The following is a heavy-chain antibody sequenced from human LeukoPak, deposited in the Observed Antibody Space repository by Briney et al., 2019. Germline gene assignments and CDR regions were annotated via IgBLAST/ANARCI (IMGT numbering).Heavy chain of an antibody. Sequence: GGCLRLSCAASGFTFSGSAMHWVRQASGKGLERVGRIRGKANSYATAYAASVKGRFTISRDESKNTAYLQMDSLKTEDTAVYNCTSHLDLIAARQGYWGQGTLVTVSS. CDR2: IRGKANSYAT. V-gene: IGHV3-73*01. CDR1: GFTFSGSA. J-gene: IGHJ4*02. CDR3: TSHLDLIAARQGY. D-gene: IGHD6-6*01.